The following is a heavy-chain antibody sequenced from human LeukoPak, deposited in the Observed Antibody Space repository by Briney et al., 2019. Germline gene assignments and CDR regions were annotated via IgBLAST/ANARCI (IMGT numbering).Heavy chain of an antibody. CDR1: GGSISSSNW. J-gene: IGHJ4*02. Sequence: SETLSLTCAVSGGSISSSNWWSWVRQPPGKGLEWIGEIYHSGSTNYNPSLKSRVTISVDKSKNQFSLKLSSVTAADTAVYYCAREAVAGTRDLDYWGQGTLVTVSS. V-gene: IGHV4-4*02. D-gene: IGHD6-19*01. CDR2: IYHSGST. CDR3: AREAVAGTRDLDY.